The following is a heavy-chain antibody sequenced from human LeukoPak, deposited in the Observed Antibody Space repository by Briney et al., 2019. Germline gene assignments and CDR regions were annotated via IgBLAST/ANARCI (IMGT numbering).Heavy chain of an antibody. J-gene: IGHJ3*02. Sequence: GGSLRLSCAASGFTFDDYAMHWVRQVPGKGLEWVSGISWNSNNIGYADSVKGRFTISRDNAKNSLYLQMNSLRAEDTALYYCAKGASVTAIINDAFDIWGQGTMVTVSS. V-gene: IGHV3-9*01. CDR1: GFTFDDYA. CDR3: AKGASVTAIINDAFDI. D-gene: IGHD2-21*02. CDR2: ISWNSNNI.